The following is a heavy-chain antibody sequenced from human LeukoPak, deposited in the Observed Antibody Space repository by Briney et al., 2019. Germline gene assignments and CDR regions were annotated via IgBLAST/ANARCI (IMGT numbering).Heavy chain of an antibody. D-gene: IGHD2-8*01. V-gene: IGHV4-34*01. CDR3: AREAFYCTNGVCYTYYFDY. Sequence: PSETLSLTCAVYGGSFSGYYWSSIRQPPGKGLEWIGEINHSGSTNYNPSLKSRVTISVDTSKNQFSLKLSSGTGADTAVYYCAREAFYCTNGVCYTYYFDYWGQGTLVTVSS. CDR2: INHSGST. CDR1: GGSFSGYY. J-gene: IGHJ4*02.